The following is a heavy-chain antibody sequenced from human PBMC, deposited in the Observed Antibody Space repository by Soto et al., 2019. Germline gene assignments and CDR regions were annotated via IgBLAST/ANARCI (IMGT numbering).Heavy chain of an antibody. J-gene: IGHJ6*02. CDR3: ARFSGSYYYAMDV. D-gene: IGHD6-19*01. V-gene: IGHV4-61*01. CDR1: GGSVSSGSYY. Sequence: PSETLSLTCTVSGGSVSSGSYYWSWIRQPPGKGLEWIGYRYYSGSTNYNPSLKSRVTISVDTSKNQFSLKLNSVTAADTALYYCARFSGSYYYAMDVWGQGSTVTVSS. CDR2: RYYSGST.